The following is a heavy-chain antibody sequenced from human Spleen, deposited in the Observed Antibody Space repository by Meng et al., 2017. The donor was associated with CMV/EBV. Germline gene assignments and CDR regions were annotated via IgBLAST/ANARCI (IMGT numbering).Heavy chain of an antibody. CDR1: GGSIRSSSYY. D-gene: IGHD5-18*01. CDR2: IYYSGNT. J-gene: IGHJ5*02. CDR3: ARALATASFWFDL. V-gene: IGHV4-39*07. Sequence: SETLSLTCIVSGGSIRSSSYYWGWIRQPPGKGLEWIGSIYYSGNTDYSPSLKSRVTMSVDTSKNQFSLRLTSLTAADTAVYYCARALATASFWFDLWGQGTLVTVSS.